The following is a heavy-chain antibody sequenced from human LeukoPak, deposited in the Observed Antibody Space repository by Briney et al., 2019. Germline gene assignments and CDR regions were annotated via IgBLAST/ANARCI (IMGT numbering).Heavy chain of an antibody. CDR1: FTFDDYG. Sequence: FTFDDYGMXXVRQRPGKGLEXGSLISGDGGTTHYGDSVKGRFTISRDNSKNSLYLQMNSLRTDDTALYYCAKDTPYSGRVFDCWGQGTLVTVSS. J-gene: IGHJ4*02. CDR2: ISGDGGTT. V-gene: IGHV3-43*02. CDR3: AKDTPYSGRVFDC. D-gene: IGHD5-12*01.